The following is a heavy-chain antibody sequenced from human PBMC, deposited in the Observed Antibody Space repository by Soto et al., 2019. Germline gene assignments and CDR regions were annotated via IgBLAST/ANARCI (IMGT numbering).Heavy chain of an antibody. CDR1: GFTFSSYG. D-gene: IGHD3-10*01. CDR3: AKDAMGSGSYYTSYYFDY. V-gene: IGHV3-30*18. J-gene: IGHJ4*02. Sequence: PGGSLRLSCAASGFTFSSYGMHWVRQAPGKGLEWVAVISYDGSNKYYADSVKGRFTISRDNSKNTLYLQMNSLRAEDTAVYYCAKDAMGSGSYYTSYYFDYWGQGTLVTVSS. CDR2: ISYDGSNK.